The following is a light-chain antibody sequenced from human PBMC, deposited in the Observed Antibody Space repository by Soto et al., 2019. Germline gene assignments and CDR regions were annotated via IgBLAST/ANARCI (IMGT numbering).Light chain of an antibody. CDR1: QSVSSTY. Sequence: EIVLTQSPGTLSLSPGERATLSCRASQSVSSTYIAWYQQNPGRAPRLLIYGASSRATGIPDRFSGSGSGTDFPLTISRLEPEDFAVYFCKQYGRSPPFTFGQGTKVEIK. CDR3: KQYGRSPPFT. CDR2: GAS. J-gene: IGKJ2*01. V-gene: IGKV3-20*01.